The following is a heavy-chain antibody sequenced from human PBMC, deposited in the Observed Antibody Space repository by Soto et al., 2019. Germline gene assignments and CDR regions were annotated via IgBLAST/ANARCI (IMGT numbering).Heavy chain of an antibody. CDR3: ARDRGAHPDTHPKYYDSSAYYCDF. CDR2: INPSDGAT. Sequence: ASVKVSCKASGYTFTSCYLHWVRQAPGQGLEWVGIINPSDGATSYAQKFQGRVIMTGDTSTSTVYMQLSSLRSEDTAVYYCARDRGAHPDTHPKYYDSSAYYCDFWGQGTLVTVSS. V-gene: IGHV1-46*01. D-gene: IGHD3-22*01. CDR1: GYTFTSCY. J-gene: IGHJ4*02.